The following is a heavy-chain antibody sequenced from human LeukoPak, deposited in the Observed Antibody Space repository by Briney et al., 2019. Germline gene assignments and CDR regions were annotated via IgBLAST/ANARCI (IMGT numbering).Heavy chain of an antibody. V-gene: IGHV3-20*04. CDR2: INWKGGNT. CDR3: ATYSYGSRTSHFDF. Sequence: PGGSLRLSCAASGFPFDEHGMSWVRQAPGKGLEWVSDINWKGGNTGYADSVKGRFTISRDNAKNSLYLQMNSLRAEDTALYYCATYSYGSRTSHFDFWGQGTLVTVSS. CDR1: GFPFDEHG. D-gene: IGHD3-10*01. J-gene: IGHJ4*02.